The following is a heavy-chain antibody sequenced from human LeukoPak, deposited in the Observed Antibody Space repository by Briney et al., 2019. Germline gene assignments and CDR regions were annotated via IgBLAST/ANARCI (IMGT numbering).Heavy chain of an antibody. V-gene: IGHV3-21*01. CDR1: GFTFSSYS. Sequence: GSLRLSCAASGFTFSSYSMNWVRQAPGKGLEWVSSISSSSYIYYADSVKGRFTISRDNAKNSLYLQMNSLRAEDTAVYYCARDGGNYYDSSGYFGYWGQGTLVAVSS. CDR2: ISSSSYI. D-gene: IGHD3-22*01. J-gene: IGHJ4*02. CDR3: ARDGGNYYDSSGYFGY.